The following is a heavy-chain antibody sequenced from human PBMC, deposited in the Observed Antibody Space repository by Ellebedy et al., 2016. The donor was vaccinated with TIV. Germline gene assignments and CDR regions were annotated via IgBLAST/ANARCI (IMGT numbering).Heavy chain of an antibody. D-gene: IGHD6-13*01. CDR3: ARGAISWYSSSWSGFDP. CDR1: GYTFTSYG. J-gene: IGHJ5*02. Sequence: AASVKVSCKASGYTFTSYGISWVRQAPGQGLEWMGWISAYNGNTNYAQKLQGRVTMTTDTSTSTAYMELRSLRSDDTAVYYCARGAISWYSSSWSGFDPWGQGTLVTVSS. CDR2: ISAYNGNT. V-gene: IGHV1-18*01.